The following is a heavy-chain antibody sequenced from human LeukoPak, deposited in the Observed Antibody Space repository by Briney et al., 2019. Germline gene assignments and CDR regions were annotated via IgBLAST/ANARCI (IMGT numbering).Heavy chain of an antibody. CDR1: GFTFSSYA. CDR3: AGDRSSSSWYSDSMGY. J-gene: IGHJ4*02. D-gene: IGHD6-13*01. V-gene: IGHV3-30-3*01. CDR2: ISYDGSNK. Sequence: PGGSLRLSCAASGFTFSSYAMHWVRQAPGKGLEWVAVISYDGSNKYYADSVKGRFTISRDNSKNTLYLQMNSLRAEDTAVYYCAGDRSSSSWYSDSMGYWGQGTLVTVSS.